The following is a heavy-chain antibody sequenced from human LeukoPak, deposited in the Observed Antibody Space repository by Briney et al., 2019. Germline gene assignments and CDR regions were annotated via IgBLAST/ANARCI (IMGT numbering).Heavy chain of an antibody. CDR3: ARASGADEMYNWFDP. CDR2: IYHGRSS. D-gene: IGHD2-8*02. J-gene: IGHJ5*02. CDR1: GVSISSGGYY. Sequence: SETLAPTCAVSGVSISSGGYYWSWIRQPPGKGLEWIGYIYHGRSSYYNPSLKSRVTLSADRSKNQFSLKLTSVTAADTAVYYCARASGADEMYNWFDPWGQGTLVIVSS. V-gene: IGHV4-30-2*01.